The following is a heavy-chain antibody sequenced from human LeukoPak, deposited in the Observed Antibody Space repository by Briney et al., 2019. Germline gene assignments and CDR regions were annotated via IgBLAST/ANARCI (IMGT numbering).Heavy chain of an antibody. J-gene: IGHJ4*02. V-gene: IGHV3-21*01. Sequence: PGRSLRLSCAASGFTFSSYSMNWVRQAPGKGLEWVSSISSSSSYIYYADSVKGRFTISRDNAKNSLYLQMNSLRAEDTAVYYCARDGAYSSSSGDYWGQGTLVTVSS. CDR3: ARDGAYSSSSGDY. CDR1: GFTFSSYS. D-gene: IGHD6-6*01. CDR2: ISSSSSYI.